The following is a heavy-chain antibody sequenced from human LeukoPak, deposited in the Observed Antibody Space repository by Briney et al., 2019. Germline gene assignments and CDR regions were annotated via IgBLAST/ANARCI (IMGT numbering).Heavy chain of an antibody. CDR2: ISYDGSNK. J-gene: IGHJ4*02. CDR1: GFTFSSYG. D-gene: IGHD2-21*02. CDR3: ASGDFEFDFDY. V-gene: IGHV3-30*03. Sequence: GGSLRLSCAASGFTFSSYGMHWVRQASGKGLEWVAVISYDGSNKYYADSVKGRFTISRDNSKNTLYLQMNSLRAEDTAVYYCASGDFEFDFDYWGQGTLVTVSS.